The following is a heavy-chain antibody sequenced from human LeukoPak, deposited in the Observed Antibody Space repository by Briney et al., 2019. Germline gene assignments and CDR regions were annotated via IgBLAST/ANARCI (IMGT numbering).Heavy chain of an antibody. CDR1: GFTFSAYE. Sequence: GGSLRLSCAASGFTFSAYEMNWVRQAPGKGLEWVSAISGSGGSTYYADSVKGRFTMSRDNAKNTLYLQMNSLRAEDTAVYYCARGPSGYHNTGGQGTLVTVSS. CDR3: ARGPSGYHNT. V-gene: IGHV3-23*01. D-gene: IGHD5-12*01. CDR2: ISGSGGST. J-gene: IGHJ4*02.